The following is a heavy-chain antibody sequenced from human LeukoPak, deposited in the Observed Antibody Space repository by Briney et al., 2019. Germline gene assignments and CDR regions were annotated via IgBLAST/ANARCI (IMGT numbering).Heavy chain of an antibody. J-gene: IGHJ4*02. CDR1: GFTFSNYA. CDR2: ITGSGGRT. CDR3: AKETAIYGFWCGHSH. D-gene: IGHD3-3*01. V-gene: IGHV3-23*01. Sequence: LSGGSLRLSCAVSGFTFSNYAMAWVRQAPGKGLEWVSAITGSGGRTYYADSVKGRFTISRDNSKNTVYLHMNSLRAEDTAVYYCAKETAIYGFWCGHSHWGQGTLVTVSS.